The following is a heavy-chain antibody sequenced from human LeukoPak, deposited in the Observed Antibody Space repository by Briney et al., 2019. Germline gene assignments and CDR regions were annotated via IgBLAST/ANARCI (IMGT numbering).Heavy chain of an antibody. J-gene: IGHJ3*02. Sequence: PSQTLSLTCTVSGGSISSGSYYWGWIRQPPGKGLEWIGNIYYSGSTYYNPSLKSRVTISVDTSKNQFSLKLSSVTAADTAVYSCARQMTTDAFDIWGQGTMVTVSS. D-gene: IGHD4-11*01. CDR3: ARQMTTDAFDI. CDR1: GGSISSGSYY. CDR2: IYYSGST. V-gene: IGHV4-39*01.